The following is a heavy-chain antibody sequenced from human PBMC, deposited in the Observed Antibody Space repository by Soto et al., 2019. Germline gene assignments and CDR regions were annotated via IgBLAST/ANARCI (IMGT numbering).Heavy chain of an antibody. Sequence: EGQLVESGGDLVQPGGSLRLSCAASGFTFSTYWMNWVRQVPGKGLVWVSLINPDGSTTTYADSVKGRFTISSDNAKNTVYLHMHSLRVEDTALYFCARDLRGSPDYWGQGTLVTVSS. CDR3: ARDLRGSPDY. CDR2: INPDGSTT. V-gene: IGHV3-74*01. CDR1: GFTFSTYW. D-gene: IGHD1-26*01. J-gene: IGHJ4*02.